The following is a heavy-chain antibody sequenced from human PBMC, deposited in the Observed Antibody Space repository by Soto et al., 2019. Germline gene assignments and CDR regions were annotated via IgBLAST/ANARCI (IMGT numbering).Heavy chain of an antibody. CDR2: INGSGGST. V-gene: IGHV3-23*01. J-gene: IGHJ4*02. CDR1: GFTFSSYA. Sequence: GGSLRLSCAASGFTFSSYAMSWVRQAPGKGLEWVSAINGSGGSTYYADSVKGRFTISRDNSKNTLYLQMNSLRAEDTAVYYCARDQGYSFDYWGQGTLVTVSS. CDR3: ARDQGYSFDY. D-gene: IGHD5-18*01.